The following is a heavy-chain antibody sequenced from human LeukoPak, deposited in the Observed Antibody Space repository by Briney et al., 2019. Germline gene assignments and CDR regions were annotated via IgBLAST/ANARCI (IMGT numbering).Heavy chain of an antibody. CDR3: ARGDSSRPVPYMDV. Sequence: ASVKVSCKASGYTFSSFGINWVRQAPGQGLEWMGWISAYNGNTNYAQKLQGRVTMTTDTSTSTAYMELRSLRSDDTAVYYCARGDSSRPVPYMDVWGKGTTVTISS. V-gene: IGHV1-18*01. CDR2: ISAYNGNT. J-gene: IGHJ6*03. D-gene: IGHD6-13*01. CDR1: GYTFSSFG.